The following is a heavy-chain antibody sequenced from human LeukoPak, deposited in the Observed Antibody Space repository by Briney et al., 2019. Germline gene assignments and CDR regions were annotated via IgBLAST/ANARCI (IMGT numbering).Heavy chain of an antibody. J-gene: IGHJ4*02. CDR1: GFTFSSYW. CDR2: IKQDGSEK. V-gene: IGHV3-7*04. D-gene: IGHD3-9*01. CDR3: ARERNTYYDILTGPFFDY. Sequence: PGGSLRLSCAASGFTFSSYWMSWVRQAPGKGLEWVANIKQDGSEKYYVDSVKGRFTISRDNAKNSLYLQMNSLRAEGTAVYYCARERNTYYDILTGPFFDYWGQGTLVTVSS.